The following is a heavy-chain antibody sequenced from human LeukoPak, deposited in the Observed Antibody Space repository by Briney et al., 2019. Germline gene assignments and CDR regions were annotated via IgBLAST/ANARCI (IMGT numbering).Heavy chain of an antibody. D-gene: IGHD1-26*01. CDR2: IYYSGGT. Sequence: NPSETLSLTCTVSGGSISSYYWSWLRQPPGKGLEWIGYIYYSGGTNYNPSLKSRVTISVDASKNQFSLKLSSVTAADTAVYYCARLGFSNSGSYLAPSDYWGQGTLVTVSS. CDR3: ARLGFSNSGSYLAPSDY. J-gene: IGHJ4*02. CDR1: GGSISSYY. V-gene: IGHV4-59*08.